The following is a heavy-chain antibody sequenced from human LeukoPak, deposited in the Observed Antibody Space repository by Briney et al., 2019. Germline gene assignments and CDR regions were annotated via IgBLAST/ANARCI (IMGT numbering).Heavy chain of an antibody. D-gene: IGHD4-23*01. CDR3: ARESLRWERAFDI. Sequence: GGSLRLSCAASGFTFSSYWMSWVRQAPGKGLEWVAVIWYDGSNKYYADSVKGRFTISRDNSKNTLYLQMNSLRAEDTAVYYCARESLRWERAFDIWGQGTMVTVSS. CDR1: GFTFSSYW. J-gene: IGHJ3*02. CDR2: IWYDGSNK. V-gene: IGHV3-33*08.